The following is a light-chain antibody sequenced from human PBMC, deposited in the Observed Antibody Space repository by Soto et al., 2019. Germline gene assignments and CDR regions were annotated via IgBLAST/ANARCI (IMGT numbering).Light chain of an antibody. CDR3: QQYNNWPALT. Sequence: EVVMTQSPATLSVSPGERATLSCRASQSVSSNLAWYQQKPGQAPRLLIYGASTRAIGIPARFSGSGSGTEFTLTISSLQSEDFAVYYCQQYNNWPALTFGGGTKAEIK. CDR2: GAS. J-gene: IGKJ4*01. V-gene: IGKV3-15*01. CDR1: QSVSSN.